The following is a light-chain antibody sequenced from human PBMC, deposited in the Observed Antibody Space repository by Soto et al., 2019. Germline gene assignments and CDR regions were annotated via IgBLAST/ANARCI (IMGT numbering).Light chain of an antibody. Sequence: QSALTQPASVSGSPGQSITISCTGTSGDVGSYNRVSWYQQYPGKAPKLIIYEVTDRPSGVSNRFSGSKSGNTASLTISGLEAEDEAEYYCSSYTNINTRACVFGTGTQLTVL. CDR2: EVT. CDR1: SGDVGSYNR. V-gene: IGLV2-14*01. CDR3: SSYTNINTRACV. J-gene: IGLJ1*01.